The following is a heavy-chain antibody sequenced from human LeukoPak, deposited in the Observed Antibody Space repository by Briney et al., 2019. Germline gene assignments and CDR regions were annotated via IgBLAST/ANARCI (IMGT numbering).Heavy chain of an antibody. D-gene: IGHD6-19*01. CDR3: ARTVPGHPDDYFDY. J-gene: IGHJ4*02. CDR2: MNQDGSAI. Sequence: QPGGSLRLSCAASGFTFSRHWMSWVRQAPGKGLERVAHMNQDGSAIYSIDSVKGRFTISRDNDKNSLYLHMSGLTVADTAVSYCARTVPGHPDDYFDYWGQGTLVTVSS. V-gene: IGHV3-7*01. CDR1: GFTFSRHW.